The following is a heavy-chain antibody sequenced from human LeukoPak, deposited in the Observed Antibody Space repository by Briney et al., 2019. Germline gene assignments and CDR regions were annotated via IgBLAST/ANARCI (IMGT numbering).Heavy chain of an antibody. D-gene: IGHD3-10*01. Sequence: GASVKVSCKASGYTFTSYGISWVRQAPGQGLEWMGWISAYNGNTNCAQKLQGRVTMTTDTSTSTAYMELRSLRSDDTAVYYCARVHLDYYGSGSYYSKGVFDYWGQGTLVTVSS. V-gene: IGHV1-18*04. CDR1: GYTFTSYG. J-gene: IGHJ4*02. CDR2: ISAYNGNT. CDR3: ARVHLDYYGSGSYYSKGVFDY.